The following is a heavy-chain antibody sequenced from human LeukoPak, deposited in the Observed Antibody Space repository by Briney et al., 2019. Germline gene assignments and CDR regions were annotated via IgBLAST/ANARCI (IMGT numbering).Heavy chain of an antibody. CDR3: ASKDYDYVWGSFDY. V-gene: IGHV4-34*01. J-gene: IGHJ4*02. CDR1: GGSISSYY. CDR2: INHSGST. Sequence: SETLSLTCSVSGGSISSYYWGWIRQPPGKGLEWIGEINHSGSTNYNPSLKSRVTISVDTSKNQFSLKLSSVTAADTAVYYCASKDYDYVWGSFDYWGQGTLVTVSS. D-gene: IGHD3-16*01.